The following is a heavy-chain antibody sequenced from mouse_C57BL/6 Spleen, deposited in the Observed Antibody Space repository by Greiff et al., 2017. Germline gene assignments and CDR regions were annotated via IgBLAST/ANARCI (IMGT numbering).Heavy chain of an antibody. Sequence: QVQLQQPGAELVQPGASVTLSCKASGYTFTSYWMQWVKQRPGQGLEWIGEIDPSDSYTNYNQKFKGKATLTVDTSSSTAYMQRSSLTSEDSAVYYCARGDHYYFDYWGQGTTLTVSS. J-gene: IGHJ2*01. CDR3: ARGDHYYFDY. CDR1: GYTFTSYW. CDR2: IDPSDSYT. D-gene: IGHD3-3*01. V-gene: IGHV1-50*01.